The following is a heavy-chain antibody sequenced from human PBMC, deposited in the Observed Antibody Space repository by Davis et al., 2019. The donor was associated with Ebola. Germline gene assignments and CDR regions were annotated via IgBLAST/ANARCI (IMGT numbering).Heavy chain of an antibody. J-gene: IGHJ6*03. V-gene: IGHV4-59*12. Sequence: PSETLSLTCTVSGGSISSYYWSWIRQPPGKGLEWIGYIHYIGSTNYNPSLKSRVTISVDTSKNQFSLKLSSVTAADTAVYYCARDSGVLRCLRYMDVWGKGTTVTVSS. CDR2: IHYIGST. CDR3: ARDSGVLRCLRYMDV. D-gene: IGHD3-3*01. CDR1: GGSISSYY.